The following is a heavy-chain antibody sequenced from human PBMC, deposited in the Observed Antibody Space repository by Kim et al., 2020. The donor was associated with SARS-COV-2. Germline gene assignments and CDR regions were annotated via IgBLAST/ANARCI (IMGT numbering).Heavy chain of an antibody. V-gene: IGHV3-21*01. D-gene: IGHD3-3*01. CDR1: GFTFSSYS. CDR3: ARDLERVRFLEWLPLDV. CDR2: ISSSSSYI. Sequence: GGSLRLSCAASGFTFSSYSMNWVRQAPGKGLEWVSSISSSSSYIYYADSVKGRFTISRDNAKNSLYLQMNSLRAEDTAVYYCARDLERVRFLEWLPLDVWGKGTTVTVSS. J-gene: IGHJ6*04.